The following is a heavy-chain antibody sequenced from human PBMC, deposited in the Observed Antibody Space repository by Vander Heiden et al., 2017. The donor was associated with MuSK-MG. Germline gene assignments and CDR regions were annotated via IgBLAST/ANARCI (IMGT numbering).Heavy chain of an antibody. D-gene: IGHD2-21*01. V-gene: IGHV3-30*02. Sequence: QVQLVESGGGVVQPGGSLRLSCAASGFTFSSCGMHWVRQAPGKGLEWVTFIRYDGSHKNYADSVKGRFTISRDNSKNTLYLQMNSLRAEDTAVYYCAKERADGYIDAFDIWGQGTMVTVSS. CDR3: AKERADGYIDAFDI. CDR2: IRYDGSHK. CDR1: GFTFSSCG. J-gene: IGHJ3*02.